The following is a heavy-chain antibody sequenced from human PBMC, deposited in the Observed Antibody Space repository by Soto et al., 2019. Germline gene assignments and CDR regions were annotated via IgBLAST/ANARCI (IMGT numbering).Heavy chain of an antibody. Sequence: ASVKVSCKVVGYTLTKLSIHWVRQAPVKGLEWMGNFDPEDGETIYAQKFQGRITMTEDTSTDTAYMELNSLRSEDTAVYFCTTDRGYSGSRFDYWGQGTLVTVS. CDR3: TTDRGYSGSRFDY. V-gene: IGHV1-24*01. CDR1: GYTLTKLS. CDR2: FDPEDGET. J-gene: IGHJ4*02. D-gene: IGHD1-26*01.